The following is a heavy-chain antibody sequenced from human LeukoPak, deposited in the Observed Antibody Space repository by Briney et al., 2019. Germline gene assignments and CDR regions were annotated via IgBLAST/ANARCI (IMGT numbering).Heavy chain of an antibody. V-gene: IGHV1-2*02. CDR3: AVSGYSSSWPTEDFDY. Sequence: ASVKVSCKASGYTFTGYYMHWVRQAPGQGLEWMGWINPNSGGTNYAQKFQGRVTMTRDTSISTAYMELSRLTSDDTAVYYCAVSGYSSSWPTEDFDYWGQGTLVTVSS. D-gene: IGHD6-13*01. J-gene: IGHJ4*02. CDR2: INPNSGGT. CDR1: GYTFTGYY.